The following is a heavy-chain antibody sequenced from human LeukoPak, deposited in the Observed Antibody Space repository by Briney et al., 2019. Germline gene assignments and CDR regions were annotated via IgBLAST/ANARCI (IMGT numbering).Heavy chain of an antibody. CDR2: ISGSGGRT. V-gene: IGHV3-23*01. CDR1: GFTFNNYN. D-gene: IGHD2-15*01. CDR3: ARPYCSGGSCWGYFQH. J-gene: IGHJ1*01. Sequence: GGSLRLSCAASGFTFNNYNMSWVRQAPGKGLEWVSAISGSGGRTYYADSVKGRFTISRDNSENTLYLQMNSLRAEDTAVYYCARPYCSGGSCWGYFQHWGQGTLVTVSS.